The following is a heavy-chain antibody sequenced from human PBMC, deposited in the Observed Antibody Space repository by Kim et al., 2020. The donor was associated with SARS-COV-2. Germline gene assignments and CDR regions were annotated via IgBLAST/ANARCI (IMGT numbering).Heavy chain of an antibody. Sequence: GGSLRLSCAASGFTFSGYGMHWVRQAPGKGLEWVSSISSSSSYIYYADSVKGRFTISRDNTKNSLYLQMNSLRAEDTAVYYCARDIKPQVVSHLDLDYWGQGTVVTVSS. CDR1: GFTFSGYG. J-gene: IGHJ4*02. D-gene: IGHD2-15*01. CDR3: ARDIKPQVVSHLDLDY. V-gene: IGHV3-21*01. CDR2: ISSSSSYI.